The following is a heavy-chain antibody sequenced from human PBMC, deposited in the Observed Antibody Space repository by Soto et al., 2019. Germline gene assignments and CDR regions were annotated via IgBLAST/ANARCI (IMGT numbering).Heavy chain of an antibody. J-gene: IGHJ4*02. CDR2: IKSKTDGGTT. CDR1: GFTFSNTW. Sequence: GGSLRLSCAASGFTFSNTWMTWVRQAPGKGLEWVGRIKSKTDGGTTDYAAPVKGRFTISRDDSKNTLYLQMNSLKTEDTAVYYCTTGPPYNWNVLRQWGQGTLVTVSS. CDR3: TTGPPYNWNVLRQ. D-gene: IGHD1-20*01. V-gene: IGHV3-15*07.